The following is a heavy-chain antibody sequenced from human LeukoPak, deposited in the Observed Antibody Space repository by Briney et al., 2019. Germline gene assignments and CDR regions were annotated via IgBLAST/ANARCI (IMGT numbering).Heavy chain of an antibody. J-gene: IGHJ4*02. V-gene: IGHV4-59*01. D-gene: IGHD3-22*01. CDR3: ARGLYYYDSSGYE. CDR2: IYYSRST. CDR1: GGSISSYY. Sequence: SETLSLTCTVSGGSISSYYWSWIRQPPGKGLEWIGYIYYSRSTNYNPSLKSRVTISVDTSKNQFSLKLSSVTAADTAVYYCARGLYYYDSSGYEWGQGTLVTVSS.